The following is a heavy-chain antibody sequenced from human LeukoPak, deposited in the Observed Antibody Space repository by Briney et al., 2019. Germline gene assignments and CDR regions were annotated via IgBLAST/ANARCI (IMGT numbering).Heavy chain of an antibody. CDR3: SNGIYSSSY. D-gene: IGHD6-6*01. V-gene: IGHV3-7*01. CDR2: IKQDGSEK. Sequence: GGSLRLSCAASRFTFSSYWMSWVRQAPGKGLEWVANIKQDGSEKYYVDSVKGRFTISRDNAKNSLYLQMNNLRAEDTAVYYCSNGIYSSSYWGQGTLVTVSS. J-gene: IGHJ4*02. CDR1: RFTFSSYW.